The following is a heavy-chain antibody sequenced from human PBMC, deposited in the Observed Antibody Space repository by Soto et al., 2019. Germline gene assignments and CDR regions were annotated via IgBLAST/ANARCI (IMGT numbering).Heavy chain of an antibody. D-gene: IGHD3-10*01. CDR2: IRSSDGSI. CDR1: GFTFNSYS. V-gene: IGHV3-48*01. CDR3: ARDRQFAFDY. J-gene: IGHJ4*02. Sequence: EVQLVESGGDLVQPGGSLRLSCAASGFTFNSYSMNWLRQAPGKGLEWVSYIRSSDGSIDYTDSVKGRFTISTDTAKNLLYLQMKSLRAEDTAVYYCARDRQFAFDYWGQGNVVTVSS.